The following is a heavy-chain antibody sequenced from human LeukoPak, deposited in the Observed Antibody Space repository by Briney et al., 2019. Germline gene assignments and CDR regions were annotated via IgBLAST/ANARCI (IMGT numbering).Heavy chain of an antibody. CDR2: ITWDGTTT. V-gene: IGHV3-43*01. J-gene: IGHJ5*02. CDR1: AFTFDDYA. CDR3: AKGLWQRRRLSDPLLDA. Sequence: GGSLRLSCVASAFTFDDYAMRWVRQAPGKGLEWVSLITWDGTTTYYADSVKGRFTVSRDNSKNSLYLQMNSLRPEDTALYYCAKGLWQRRRLSDPLLDAWGQATLVTVSS. D-gene: IGHD6-25*01.